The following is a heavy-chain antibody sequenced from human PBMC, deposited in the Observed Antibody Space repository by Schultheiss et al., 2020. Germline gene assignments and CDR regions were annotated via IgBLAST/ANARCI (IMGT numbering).Heavy chain of an antibody. V-gene: IGHV3-11*03. CDR2: ISSSSSYT. CDR1: GFTFSDYY. Sequence: GESLKISCAASGFTFSDYYMSWIRQAPGKGLEWVSYISSSSSYTNYADSVKGRFTISRDNAKNSLYLQMNSLRAEDTAVYYCARTPGLLTIDYWGQGTLVTVSS. CDR3: ARTPGLLTIDY. J-gene: IGHJ4*02. D-gene: IGHD3-22*01.